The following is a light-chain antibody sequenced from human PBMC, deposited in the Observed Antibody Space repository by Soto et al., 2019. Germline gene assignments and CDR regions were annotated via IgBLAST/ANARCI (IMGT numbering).Light chain of an antibody. CDR1: SSNIGAGYD. CDR2: GNT. CDR3: QSYDSSLSPWV. J-gene: IGLJ3*02. Sequence: QSVLTQPPSVSGAPGQRVTISCTESSSNIGAGYDVHWYQQLPGTAPKLLIYGNTNRPSGVPDRFSGSKSGTSASLAITGLQAEDEADYYCQSYDSSLSPWVFGGGTKVTLL. V-gene: IGLV1-40*01.